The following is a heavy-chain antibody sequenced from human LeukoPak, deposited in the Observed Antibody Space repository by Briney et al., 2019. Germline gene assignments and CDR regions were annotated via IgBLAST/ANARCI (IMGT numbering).Heavy chain of an antibody. Sequence: PSETLSLTCTVSGGSISSSSYYWGWIRQPPGKGLEWIGSIYYSGSTYYNPSLKSRVTISVDTSKNQFSLKLSSVTAADTAVYYCARLTYYYDSSGYREDYYFDYWGQGTLVTVSS. V-gene: IGHV4-39*01. J-gene: IGHJ4*02. CDR3: ARLTYYYDSSGYREDYYFDY. CDR1: GGSISSSSYY. CDR2: IYYSGST. D-gene: IGHD3-22*01.